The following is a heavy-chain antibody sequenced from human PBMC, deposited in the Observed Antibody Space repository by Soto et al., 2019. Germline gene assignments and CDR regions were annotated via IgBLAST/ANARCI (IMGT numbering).Heavy chain of an antibody. CDR1: GYTFTSYG. CDR2: ISAYNGNT. CDR3: ARYTSSWCFDY. D-gene: IGHD6-13*01. V-gene: IGHV1-18*01. J-gene: IGHJ4*02. Sequence: ASVKVSCKTSGYTFTSYGISWVRQAPGQGLEWMGWISAYNGNTNYAQRLQGRVTMTRDTSTSTAYMELRSLRSDDTAVYYCARYTSSWCFDYWGQGTLVTSPQ.